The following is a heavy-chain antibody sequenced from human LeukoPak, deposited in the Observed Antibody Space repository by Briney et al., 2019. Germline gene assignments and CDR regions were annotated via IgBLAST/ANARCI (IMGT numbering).Heavy chain of an antibody. J-gene: IGHJ4*02. CDR3: ARAGGEGFDD. CDR1: GDSVSSNSAG. V-gene: IGHV6-1*01. Sequence: SQTLSLTCAISGDSVSSNSAGWHWLTQSPSRGLEWLGRTYYRSKWLNDYAVSLKSRITVNPDTSKNQFALQLNSVTPEDTAVYYCARAGGEGFDDWGQGTLVTVSS. D-gene: IGHD3-16*01. CDR2: TYYRSKWLN.